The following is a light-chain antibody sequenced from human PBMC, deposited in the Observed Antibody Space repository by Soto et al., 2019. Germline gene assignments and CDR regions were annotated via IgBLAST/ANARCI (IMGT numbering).Light chain of an antibody. J-gene: IGKJ1*01. V-gene: IGKV1-5*03. CDR2: KAS. Sequence: IQLTQSPSTLSGSVGDRVAITCRASQTISSWLAWYQQKPGKAPKLLIYKASTLKSWVPSRFSGSRSGTEFTLTISSLQPDDFATDYCQHYNSYSEAFGQGTKVDI. CDR1: QTISSW. CDR3: QHYNSYSEA.